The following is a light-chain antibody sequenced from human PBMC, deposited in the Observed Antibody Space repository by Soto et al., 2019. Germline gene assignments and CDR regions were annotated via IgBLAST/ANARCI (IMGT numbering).Light chain of an antibody. V-gene: IGLV1-44*01. CDR2: SNN. CDR3: AAWDDSLNGLV. Sequence: QSVLTQPPSASGTPGQRVTVSCSGSSSNIGSNTVNWYQPLPGTAPKLLIYSNNQRPSGVPDRFSGSKSGTSVSLAISGLQSEDEADYYCAAWDDSLNGLVIGGGTKVTVL. J-gene: IGLJ3*02. CDR1: SSNIGSNT.